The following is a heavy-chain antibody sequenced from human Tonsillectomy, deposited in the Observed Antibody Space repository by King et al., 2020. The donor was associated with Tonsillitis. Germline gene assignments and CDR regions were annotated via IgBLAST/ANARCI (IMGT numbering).Heavy chain of an antibody. J-gene: IGHJ4*02. CDR3: AKDGFGEFLFFDY. CDR1: GFTFDDYA. D-gene: IGHD3-10*01. V-gene: IGHV3-9*01. CDR2: ISWNRGNI. Sequence: VQLVESGGGLAQPGRSLRLSCAASGFTFDDYAMHWVRQVPGKGLEWVSSISWNRGNIGYADSVKGRFTISRDNAKSSLYLQMNSLTTEDTALYYCAKDGFGEFLFFDYWGQGTLVTVSS.